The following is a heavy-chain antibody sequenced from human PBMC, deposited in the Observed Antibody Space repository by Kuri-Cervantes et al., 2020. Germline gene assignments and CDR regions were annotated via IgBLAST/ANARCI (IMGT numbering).Heavy chain of an antibody. CDR1: GLIFSSYA. CDR3: ARDLFSGSVFLEWSPPQRFGY. Sequence: GAALNISCAASGLIFSSYAMAWVRQAPGKGLEWASIISGSGGSTYYPDAVKGRFTISSDNSKNTLYLQMSSLRSEDTAVYYCARDLFSGSVFLEWSPPQRFGYWGQGTLVTVSS. CDR2: ISGSGGST. J-gene: IGHJ4*02. V-gene: IGHV3-23*01. D-gene: IGHD3-3*01.